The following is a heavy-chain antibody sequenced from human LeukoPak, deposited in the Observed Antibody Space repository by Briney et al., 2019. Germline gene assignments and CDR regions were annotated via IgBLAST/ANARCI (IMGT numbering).Heavy chain of an antibody. CDR2: IRYDGSNK. V-gene: IGHV3-30*02. Sequence: GGSLRLSCVASGFTFSSYGMHWVRQAPGKGLEWVAFIRYDGSNKYYADSVKGRFTISRDNSKNTLYLQMNSLRAEDTAVYYCASDTYYDILTGYYGMDVWGQGTTVTVSS. CDR1: GFTFSSYG. CDR3: ASDTYYDILTGYYGMDV. J-gene: IGHJ6*02. D-gene: IGHD3-9*01.